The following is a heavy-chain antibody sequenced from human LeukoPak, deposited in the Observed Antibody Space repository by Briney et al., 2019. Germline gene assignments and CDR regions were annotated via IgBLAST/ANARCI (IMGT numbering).Heavy chain of an antibody. Sequence: GGSLRLSCAASGFTFSTYAMSWVRQAPGKGLEWVSAISGSGGSTYYADSVKGRFTISRDNSKNTLYLQMNSLRAEDTAVYYCAKHDYSNYVVDYWGQGTLVTVSS. CDR2: ISGSGGST. D-gene: IGHD4-11*01. CDR1: GFTFSTYA. CDR3: AKHDYSNYVVDY. J-gene: IGHJ4*02. V-gene: IGHV3-23*01.